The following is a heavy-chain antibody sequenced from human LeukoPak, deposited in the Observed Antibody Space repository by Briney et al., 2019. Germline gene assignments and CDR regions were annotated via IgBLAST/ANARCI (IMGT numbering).Heavy chain of an antibody. J-gene: IGHJ4*02. D-gene: IGHD3-10*01. V-gene: IGHV4-61*01. CDR3: ARDDPYFGGGLD. CDR2: IYYSGST. Sequence: SETLSLTCTVSGGSVSSGSYYWSWIRQPPGKGLEWIGYIYYSGSTNYNPSLKSRVTISVDTSKNQFSLKLSSVTAADTAVYYCARDDPYFGGGLDWGQGTLVTVSS. CDR1: GGSVSSGSYY.